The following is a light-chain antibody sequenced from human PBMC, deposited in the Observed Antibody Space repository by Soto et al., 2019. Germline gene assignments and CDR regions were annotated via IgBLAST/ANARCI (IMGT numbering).Light chain of an antibody. CDR1: QSIISY. Sequence: DIQMTQSPSSLSASVGDRVTIICRASQSIISYLNWYQQKPGKAPKLLISAVSSLQSGVPSRFSGSGSGTHFTLTISSLQPEDFATYYCQQSYSIPPLTFGGGTKVEIK. J-gene: IGKJ4*01. V-gene: IGKV1-39*01. CDR2: AVS. CDR3: QQSYSIPPLT.